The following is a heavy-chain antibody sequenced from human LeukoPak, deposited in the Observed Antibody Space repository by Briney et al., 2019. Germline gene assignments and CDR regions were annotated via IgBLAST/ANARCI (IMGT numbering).Heavy chain of an antibody. J-gene: IGHJ6*02. CDR2: INSDGSRA. CDR1: GFTFSNYW. V-gene: IGHV3-74*01. CDR3: ARDLKFFGGYYYGMDV. Sequence: GVSLRLSCAASGFTFSNYWMHWVRQAPGKGRVWVSRINSDGSRATYADSVKGRFTISRDNAKNTLYVQMNSLRAEDTAVYYCARDLKFFGGYYYGMDVWGQGTTVTVSS. D-gene: IGHD3-10*01.